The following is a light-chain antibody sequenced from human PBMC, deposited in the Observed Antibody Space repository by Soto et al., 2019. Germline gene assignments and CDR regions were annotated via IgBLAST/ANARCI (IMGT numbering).Light chain of an antibody. Sequence: SALTQPASVSGSPGQSITISCTGTSSDVGSYDLVSWYQQRPGEAPKVMIYEANRRPSGVSNRFSGSKSGNTASLTISGLQADDEADYFCCSYAGSYTYVIFGGGTKLTVL. CDR1: SSDVGSYDL. CDR3: CSYAGSYTYVI. V-gene: IGLV2-23*01. J-gene: IGLJ2*01. CDR2: EAN.